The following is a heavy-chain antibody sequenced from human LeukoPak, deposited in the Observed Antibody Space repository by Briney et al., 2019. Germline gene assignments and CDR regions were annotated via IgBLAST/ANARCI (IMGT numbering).Heavy chain of an antibody. D-gene: IGHD5-12*01. V-gene: IGHV1-2*02. Sequence: ASVKVSCKASGYTFSDYYLHWVRQAPGHGLEWMRWINPHSGGTHYAQKFQGRVTMTRDTSISTAYMELSSLRSDDTAVYFCAREIVATIGGAFDIWGQGTMVTVSS. CDR3: AREIVATIGGAFDI. CDR2: INPHSGGT. J-gene: IGHJ3*02. CDR1: GYTFSDYY.